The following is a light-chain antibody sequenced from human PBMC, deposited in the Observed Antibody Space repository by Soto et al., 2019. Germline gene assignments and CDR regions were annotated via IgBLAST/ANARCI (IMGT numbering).Light chain of an antibody. CDR3: AAWDDSLNGFV. CDR1: NSNIGQYA. CDR2: YDD. J-gene: IGLJ1*01. V-gene: IGLV1-36*01. Sequence: QSALTQPPSVSDAPRQRVTISCSGSNSNIGQYAVNWYQQLPGEAPKLLIHYDDVLPSGVSDRFSGSKSGTSASLAISGLQSEDEADYYWAAWDDSLNGFVFGTGTKLTVL.